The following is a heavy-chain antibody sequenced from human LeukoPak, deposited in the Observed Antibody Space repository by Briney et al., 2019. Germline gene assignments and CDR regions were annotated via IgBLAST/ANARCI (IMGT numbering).Heavy chain of an antibody. V-gene: IGHV3-30*04. CDR2: ISYDGSNK. J-gene: IGHJ4*02. CDR1: GFTFSSYA. D-gene: IGHD6-13*01. CDR3: AKDSSSWAVGDY. Sequence: GGSLRLSCAASGFTFSSYAMHWVRQAPGKGLEWVAVISYDGSNKYYADSVKGRFTISRDNSKNTLYLQMNSLRAEDTAVYYCAKDSSSWAVGDYWGQGTLVTVSS.